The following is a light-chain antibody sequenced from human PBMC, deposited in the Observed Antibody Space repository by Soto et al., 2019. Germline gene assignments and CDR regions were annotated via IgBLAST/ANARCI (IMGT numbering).Light chain of an antibody. Sequence: QSVLTQPASVSGSPGQSITISCTGTSSDVGSYNLVSWYQQHPGKAPKLMIYEGSKRTSGVSNRFSGSKSGNTASLTISGLQAEDEADYYCCSYAGSSTSWVFGGGTKLTVL. J-gene: IGLJ3*02. CDR1: SSDVGSYNL. CDR3: CSYAGSSTSWV. V-gene: IGLV2-23*01. CDR2: EGS.